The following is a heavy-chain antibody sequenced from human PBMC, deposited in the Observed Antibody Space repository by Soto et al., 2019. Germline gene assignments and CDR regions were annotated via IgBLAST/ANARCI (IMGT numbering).Heavy chain of an antibody. Sequence: PSETLSLTCFVSVYFIGAGGYYWSWIRHHPGKGLEWIGSFYSSGSIIYNPSLRSRVSISGDMSTNQFSMSLTSVTAADTARYYCARMYSSGYYLPYYFDYWGQGTLVTVSS. J-gene: IGHJ4*02. CDR1: VYFIGAGGYY. V-gene: IGHV4-31*02. D-gene: IGHD3-22*01. CDR2: FYSSGSI. CDR3: ARMYSSGYYLPYYFDY.